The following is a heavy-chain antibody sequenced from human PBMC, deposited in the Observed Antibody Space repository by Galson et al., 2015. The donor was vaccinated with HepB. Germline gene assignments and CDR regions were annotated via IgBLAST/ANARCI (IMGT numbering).Heavy chain of an antibody. Sequence: LSLTCTVSGGSISSSSYYWGWLRQPPGKGLEWIGSIYHSGSTYYNPSLKSRVTISVDTSKNQFSLKLSSVTAADTAVYYCARALSYGLWGYWGQGTLVTVSS. CDR2: IYHSGST. J-gene: IGHJ4*02. CDR3: ARALSYGLWGY. D-gene: IGHD5-18*01. CDR1: GGSISSSSYY. V-gene: IGHV4-39*07.